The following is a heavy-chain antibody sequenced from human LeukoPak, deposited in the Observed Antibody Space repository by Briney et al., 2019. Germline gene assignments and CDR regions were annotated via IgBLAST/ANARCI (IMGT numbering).Heavy chain of an antibody. CDR3: ASQLLYYYGSGSYPPFDI. V-gene: IGHV5-10-1*01. Sequence: GESLKISCKGSGYSFTSYWISWVRQMPGKGLEWMGRIDPSDSYTNYSPSFQGHVTISADKSISTAYLQWGSLKASDTAMYYCASQLLYYYGSGSYPPFDIWGQGTMVTVSS. CDR1: GYSFTSYW. J-gene: IGHJ3*02. CDR2: IDPSDSYT. D-gene: IGHD3-10*01.